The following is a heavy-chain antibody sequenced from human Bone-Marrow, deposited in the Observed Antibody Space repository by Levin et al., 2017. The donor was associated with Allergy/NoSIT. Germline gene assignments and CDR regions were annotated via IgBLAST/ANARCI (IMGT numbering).Heavy chain of an antibody. Sequence: GESLKISCAASGFTFSSYGMHWVRQAPGKGLEWVAVISYDGSNKYYADSVKGRFTISRDNSKNTLYLQMNSLRAEDTAVYYCAKDREDTAMVTGYFDYWGQGTLVTVSS. V-gene: IGHV3-30*18. J-gene: IGHJ4*02. CDR3: AKDREDTAMVTGYFDY. CDR1: GFTFSSYG. CDR2: ISYDGSNK. D-gene: IGHD5-18*01.